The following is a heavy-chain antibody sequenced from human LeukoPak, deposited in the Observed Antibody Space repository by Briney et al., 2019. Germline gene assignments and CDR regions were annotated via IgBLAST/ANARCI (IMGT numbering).Heavy chain of an antibody. CDR1: GYSISSGYY. J-gene: IGHJ5*02. D-gene: IGHD1-7*01. CDR2: IYHSGST. CDR3: ARALTGTNWFDP. V-gene: IGHV4-38-2*02. Sequence: SETLSLTCTVSGYSISSGYYWGWIRQPPGKGLEWIGSIYHSGSTYYNPSLKRRVTISVDTSKNQFSLKLSSVTAADTAVYYCARALTGTNWFDPWGQGTLVTVSS.